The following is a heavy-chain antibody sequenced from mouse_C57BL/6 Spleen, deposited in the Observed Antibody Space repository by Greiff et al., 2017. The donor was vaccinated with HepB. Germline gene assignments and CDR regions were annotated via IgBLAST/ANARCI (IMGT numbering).Heavy chain of an antibody. J-gene: IGHJ4*01. CDR3: AREEGYYSNYDAMDY. CDR1: GYSITSGYY. D-gene: IGHD2-5*01. V-gene: IGHV3-6*01. Sequence: EVKLMESGPGLVKPSQSLSLTCSVTGYSITSGYYWNWIRQFPGNKLEWMGYISYDGSNNYNPSLKNRISITRDTSKNQFFLKLNSVTTEDTATYYCAREEGYYSNYDAMDYWGQGTSVTVSS. CDR2: ISYDGSN.